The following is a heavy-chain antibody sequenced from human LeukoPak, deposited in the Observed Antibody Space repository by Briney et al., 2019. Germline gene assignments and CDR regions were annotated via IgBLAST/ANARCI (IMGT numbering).Heavy chain of an antibody. CDR1: GFTFNNYW. CDR2: IKQDGNER. CDR3: ARRRGNLGTSRYYYFYYIDV. J-gene: IGHJ6*03. D-gene: IGHD3-16*02. Sequence: GGYLRFSCDASGFTFNNYWMSWVRKAQGMGLEWVANIKQDGNERDYVDSVRGRFTISRDNTKNSLYLQMNNLRAEDTAVYYCARRRGNLGTSRYYYFYYIDVWGEGATVTVSS. V-gene: IGHV3-7*01.